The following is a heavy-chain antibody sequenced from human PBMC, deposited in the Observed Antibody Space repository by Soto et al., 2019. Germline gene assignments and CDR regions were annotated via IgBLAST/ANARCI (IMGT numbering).Heavy chain of an antibody. CDR3: AGQLSSDETYYYGMDV. J-gene: IGHJ6*02. CDR2: INPSGGST. D-gene: IGHD6-25*01. Sequence: ASVKVSCKASGYTFTIYYMHWVRQAPGQGLEWMGIINPSGGSTSYAQKFQGRVTMTRDTSTSTVYMELSSLRSEDTAVYYCAGQLSSDETYYYGMDVWGQGTTVTVSS. V-gene: IGHV1-46*01. CDR1: GYTFTIYY.